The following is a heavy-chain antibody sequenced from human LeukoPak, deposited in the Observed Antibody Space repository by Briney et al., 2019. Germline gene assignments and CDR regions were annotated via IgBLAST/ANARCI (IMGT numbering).Heavy chain of an antibody. CDR2: IYYSGST. CDR1: GCSISSSSYY. V-gene: IGHV4-39*01. D-gene: IGHD3-22*01. Sequence: PSETLSLTFNVPGCSISSSSYYWGWIPQPPGKGLGWIGSIYYSGSTYYNPSLKSRVTISVDTSKNQFSLKLSSVTAADTAVYYCARDSTEYYYDSSGYDAFDIWGQGTMVTVSS. J-gene: IGHJ3*02. CDR3: ARDSTEYYYDSSGYDAFDI.